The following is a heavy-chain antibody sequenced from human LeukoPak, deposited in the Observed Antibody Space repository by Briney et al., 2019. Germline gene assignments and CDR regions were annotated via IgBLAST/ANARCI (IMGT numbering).Heavy chain of an antibody. J-gene: IGHJ4*02. Sequence: PGGSLRLSCAASGFTFSSFSMNWVRQAPGKGLEWISYIASSSSSMYYADSVKGRFTISRDNAKNSLYLQMNSLTAEDTAVYYCASLRVRRDGYNSDFDYWGQGTLVTVSS. D-gene: IGHD5-24*01. V-gene: IGHV3-48*04. CDR1: GFTFSSFS. CDR2: IASSSSSM. CDR3: ASLRVRRDGYNSDFDY.